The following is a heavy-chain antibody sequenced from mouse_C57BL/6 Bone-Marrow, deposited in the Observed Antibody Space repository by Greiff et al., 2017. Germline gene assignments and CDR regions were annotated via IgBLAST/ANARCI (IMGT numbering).Heavy chain of an antibody. V-gene: IGHV1-80*01. J-gene: IGHJ1*03. Sequence: VQLQQSGAELVKPGASVKISCKASGYAFSSYWMNWVKQRPGKGLEWIGQLYPGDGDTNYNGKFKGKATLTADKSSSTAYMQRSSLTSEDSAVYFCARGGYGSSDWYFDVWGTGTTVTVSS. CDR1: GYAFSSYW. CDR3: ARGGYGSSDWYFDV. D-gene: IGHD1-1*01. CDR2: LYPGDGDT.